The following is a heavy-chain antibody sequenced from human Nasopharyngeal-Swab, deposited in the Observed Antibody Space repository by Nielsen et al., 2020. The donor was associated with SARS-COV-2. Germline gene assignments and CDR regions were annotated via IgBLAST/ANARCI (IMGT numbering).Heavy chain of an antibody. CDR3: ARDGLDYDFWSAYFMDV. V-gene: IGHV3-21*01. CDR2: ISSSSSYI. CDR1: GFTFNNYN. J-gene: IGHJ6*02. Sequence: GESLKISCAASGFTFNNYNFNWVRQAPGKGLGWVSSISSSSSYIYYADSVKGRFTISRGNAKNSLYLQMNSLRAEDTAVYYCARDGLDYDFWSAYFMDVWGQGTTVTVSS. D-gene: IGHD3-3*01.